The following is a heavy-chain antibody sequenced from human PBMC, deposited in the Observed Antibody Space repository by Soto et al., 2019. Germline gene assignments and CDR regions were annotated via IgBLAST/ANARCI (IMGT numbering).Heavy chain of an antibody. CDR3: ARGLFYGDKLHY. CDR1: GFSLNTGGVG. V-gene: IGHV2-5*02. D-gene: IGHD4-17*01. CDR2: IYWDGDQ. Sequence: QITLKESGPTLVKPTQTLTLTCTFSGFSLNTGGVGVGWIRQPPGKALEWLAVIYWDGDQRYSPSLKSRLTTNKDTSNNQVVLTMPDMDPTDTATYYCARGLFYGDKLHYWGQGTLVTGSS. J-gene: IGHJ4*02.